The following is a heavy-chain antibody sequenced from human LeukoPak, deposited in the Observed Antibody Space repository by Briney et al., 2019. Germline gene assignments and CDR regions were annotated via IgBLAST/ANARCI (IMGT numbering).Heavy chain of an antibody. CDR1: GVSISCYY. CDR3: ATGAFYGSGSYYNDY. Sequence: SETLSLTCTVCGVSISCYYWSWLRQPPAKGVEGVGCVYYSGSTNYNPSLQSRVTISVDTSKNPFSLKLRSVTAADTAVYYCATGAFYGSGSYYNDYWGQGTLVTVSS. D-gene: IGHD3-10*01. CDR2: VYYSGST. V-gene: IGHV4-59*01. J-gene: IGHJ4*02.